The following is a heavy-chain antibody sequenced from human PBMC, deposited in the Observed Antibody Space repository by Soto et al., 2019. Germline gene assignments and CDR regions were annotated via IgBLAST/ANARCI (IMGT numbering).Heavy chain of an antibody. CDR2: INPNSGGT. J-gene: IGHJ6*02. CDR1: GYTFTGYY. CDR3: ATDRHGVAQNGMDV. D-gene: IGHD3-3*01. Sequence: ASVKVSCKASGYTFTGYYMHWVRQAPGQGLEWMGWINPNSGGTNYAQKFQGWVTMTKDTSIDTAYMELSSLRSDDTAVYYCATDRHGVAQNGMDVWGQGTTVTVSS. V-gene: IGHV1-2*04.